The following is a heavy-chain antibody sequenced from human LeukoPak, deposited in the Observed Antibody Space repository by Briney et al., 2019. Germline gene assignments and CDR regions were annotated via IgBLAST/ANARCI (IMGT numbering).Heavy chain of an antibody. CDR3: ARTLYGGKAQIDY. Sequence: TSETLSLTCTVSGGSISSYYXXXXXXXXXXXXXXIGXIYYSGSTNYXPXXXXXVTXXXDTSKNQFSLKLSSVTAADTAVYYCARTLYGGKAQIDYWGQGTLVTVSS. CDR2: IYYSGST. D-gene: IGHD4-23*01. V-gene: IGHV4-59*01. J-gene: IGHJ4*02. CDR1: GGSISSYY.